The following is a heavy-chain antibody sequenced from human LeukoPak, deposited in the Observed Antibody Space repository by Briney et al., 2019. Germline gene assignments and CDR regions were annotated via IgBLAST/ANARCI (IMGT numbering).Heavy chain of an antibody. CDR1: GFTFSSYA. J-gene: IGHJ3*02. V-gene: IGHV3-30*04. Sequence: GGSLRLSCAASGFTFSSYAMHWVRQAPGKGLEWVAVISYDGSNKYYADSVKGRFTISRDNSKNTLYLQMNSLRAEDTAVYYCAKEILRHDNVDYGNAFDIWGQGTMVTVSS. CDR2: ISYDGSNK. D-gene: IGHD4-17*01. CDR3: AKEILRHDNVDYGNAFDI.